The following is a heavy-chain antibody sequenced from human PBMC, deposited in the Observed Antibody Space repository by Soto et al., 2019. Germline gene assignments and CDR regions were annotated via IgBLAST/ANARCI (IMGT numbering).Heavy chain of an antibody. CDR3: AKVFGYTSGWYFDY. Sequence: QVQLVESGGGVVQPGSSLRLSCAASGFTFNTYGMHWVRQAPGKGLEWVAVVLYDGSKTYYADSVKGRFTISRDNSKNTLYLQMNILRPEDTAVYYCAKVFGYTSGWYFDYWGQGTPVTVSS. J-gene: IGHJ4*02. CDR1: GFTFNTYG. V-gene: IGHV3-30*18. D-gene: IGHD6-19*01. CDR2: VLYDGSKT.